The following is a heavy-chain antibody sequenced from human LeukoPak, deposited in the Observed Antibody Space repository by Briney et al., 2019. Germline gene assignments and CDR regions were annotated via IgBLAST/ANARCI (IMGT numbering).Heavy chain of an antibody. J-gene: IGHJ6*03. Sequence: SETLSLTCTVSGGSISSYYWSWIRQPPGKGLEWIGYIYYSGSTNYNPSLKSRVTISVDTSKNQFSLKLSSVTAADTAVYYCARQGVYYGSGSYEYYYYYMDVWGKGTTVTVSS. CDR3: ARQGVYYGSGSYEYYYYYMDV. CDR1: GGSISSYY. D-gene: IGHD3-10*01. CDR2: IYYSGST. V-gene: IGHV4-59*01.